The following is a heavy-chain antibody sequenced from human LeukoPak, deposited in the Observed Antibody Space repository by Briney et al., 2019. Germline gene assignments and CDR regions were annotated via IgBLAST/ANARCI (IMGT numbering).Heavy chain of an antibody. CDR3: ARHFYSGITTIDY. CDR2: IYYSGST. J-gene: IGHJ4*02. Sequence: PSETLSLTCTVSGGSISSYYWSWIRQPPGKGLEWIGYIYYSGSTNYNPSLKSRVTISVDTSKNQFSLKLSSVTAADTAVYYCARHFYSGITTIDYWGQGTLVTVSS. CDR1: GGSISSYY. D-gene: IGHD3-10*01. V-gene: IGHV4-59*08.